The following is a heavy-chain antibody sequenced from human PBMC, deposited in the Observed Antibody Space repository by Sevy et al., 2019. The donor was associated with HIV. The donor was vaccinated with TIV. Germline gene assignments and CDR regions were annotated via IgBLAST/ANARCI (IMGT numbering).Heavy chain of an antibody. V-gene: IGHV3-7*01. CDR1: GFSLNTYW. D-gene: IGHD6-25*01. J-gene: IGHJ4*02. CDR2: IKQDGRGT. Sequence: GGSLRLSCAASGFSLNTYWMSWVRQAPGKGLEWVANIKQDGRGTYYVDSVKGRFTISRDNARNVLYLQMNSLRAEDTANYYCVRAIAADGSFWGQGTLVTVSS. CDR3: VRAIAADGSF.